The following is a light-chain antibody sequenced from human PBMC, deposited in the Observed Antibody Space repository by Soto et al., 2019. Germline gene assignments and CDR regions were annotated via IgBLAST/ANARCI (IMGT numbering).Light chain of an antibody. V-gene: IGLV2-8*01. Sequence: QSALTQPPSASGSPGQSVTISCTGASGGVGGYNYVSWFQQHPGKAPKLMIYEVTQRPSGVPDRFSGSKSGNTASLTVSGLQADDEAYYYCSSYTSTNTPYVFGTGTKVTVL. J-gene: IGLJ1*01. CDR1: SGGVGGYNY. CDR2: EVT. CDR3: SSYTSTNTPYV.